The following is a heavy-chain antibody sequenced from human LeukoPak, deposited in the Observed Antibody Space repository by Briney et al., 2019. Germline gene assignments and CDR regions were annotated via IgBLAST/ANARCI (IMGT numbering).Heavy chain of an antibody. V-gene: IGHV3-13*01. CDR1: GFTFSSYY. Sequence: GGSLRLSCAASGFTFSSYYMHWVRQATGKGLEWVSAIGTAGDTYYPGSVKGRFTISRENAKNSLYLQMNSLRAGDTAVYYCARELAASRGRGFDPWGQGTLVTVSS. CDR2: IGTAGDT. D-gene: IGHD6-6*01. CDR3: ARELAASRGRGFDP. J-gene: IGHJ5*02.